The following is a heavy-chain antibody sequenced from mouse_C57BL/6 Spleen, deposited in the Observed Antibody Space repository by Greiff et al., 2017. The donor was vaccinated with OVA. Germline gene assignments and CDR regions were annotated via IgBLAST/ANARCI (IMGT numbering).Heavy chain of an antibody. CDR3: AREGNGNNWFAY. CDR1: GYAFSSSW. CDR2: IYPGDGDT. V-gene: IGHV1-82*01. J-gene: IGHJ3*01. Sequence: VKLVESGPELVKPGASVKISCKASGYAFSSSWMNWVKQRPGKGLEWIGRIYPGDGDTNYNGKFKGKATLTADKSSSTAYMQLSSLTSEDSAVYFCAREGNGNNWFAYWGQGTLVTVSA. D-gene: IGHD2-1*01.